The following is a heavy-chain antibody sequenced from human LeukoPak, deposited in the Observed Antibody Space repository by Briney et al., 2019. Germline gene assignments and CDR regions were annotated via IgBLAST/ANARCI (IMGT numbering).Heavy chain of an antibody. V-gene: IGHV1-46*01. J-gene: IGHJ4*02. D-gene: IGHD4-17*01. CDR3: AASYGDYFDY. CDR1: GYTFTSYY. CDR2: INPSGGST. Sequence: ASVKVSCKASGYTFTSYYMHWVRQAPGQGLEWMGIINPSGGSTSYAQKFQGRVTMTRDMSTSTVYMELNSLRAEDTAVYYCAASYGDYFDYWGQGTLVTVSS.